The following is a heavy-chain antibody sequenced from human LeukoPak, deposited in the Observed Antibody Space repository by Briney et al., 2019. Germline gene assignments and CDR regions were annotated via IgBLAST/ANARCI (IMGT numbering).Heavy chain of an antibody. Sequence: GGSLRLSCAASGFTFSSYEINWVRHAPGKGLEWVSYISNSDSTIYYADSVKGRFTVSRDNAKNSLYLQMNSLRAEDTAVYYCARDRRAHNWGQGTLVTVSS. V-gene: IGHV3-48*03. CDR1: GFTFSSYE. CDR3: ARDRRAHN. J-gene: IGHJ4*02. CDR2: ISNSDSTI.